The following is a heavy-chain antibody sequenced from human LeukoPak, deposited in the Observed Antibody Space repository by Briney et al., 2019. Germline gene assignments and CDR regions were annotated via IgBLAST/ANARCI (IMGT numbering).Heavy chain of an antibody. CDR2: IYYSGST. Sequence: SETLSLTCTVSGGSISSYYWSWIRQPPGQGLEWIGYIYYSGSTNYNPSLKSRVTISVDTSKNQFSLKLSSVTAADTAVYYCARDYYDSSGYYESYWYFDLWGRGTLVTVSS. V-gene: IGHV4-59*01. CDR1: GGSISSYY. D-gene: IGHD3-22*01. CDR3: ARDYYDSSGYYESYWYFDL. J-gene: IGHJ2*01.